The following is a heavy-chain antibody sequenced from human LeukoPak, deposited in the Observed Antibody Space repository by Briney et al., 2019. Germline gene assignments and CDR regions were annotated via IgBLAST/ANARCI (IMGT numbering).Heavy chain of an antibody. Sequence: GSLRLSCAASGFTFSNAWMSWIRQPAGKGLEWIGRIYTSGSTNYNPSLKSRVTISVDTSKNQFSLKLSSVTAADTAVYYCARVGYGDYVLYYYYMDVWGKGTTVTVSS. CDR2: IYTSGST. D-gene: IGHD4-17*01. V-gene: IGHV4-4*07. J-gene: IGHJ6*03. CDR1: GFTFSNAW. CDR3: ARVGYGDYVLYYYYMDV.